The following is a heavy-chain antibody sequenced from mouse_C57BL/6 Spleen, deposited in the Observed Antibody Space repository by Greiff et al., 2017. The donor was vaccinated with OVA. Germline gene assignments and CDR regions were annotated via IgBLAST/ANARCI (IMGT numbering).Heavy chain of an antibody. V-gene: IGHV5-9-1*02. J-gene: IGHJ3*01. Sequence: EVQLVESGEGLVKPGGSLKLSCAASGFTFSSYAMSWVRQTPEQRLEWVAYISSGGDYTYYADTVKGRFTISRDNARNTLYLQMSSLKSEDTAMYNCKREGQRGFAYWGQGTLVTVSA. CDR3: KREGQRGFAY. CDR1: GFTFSSYA. D-gene: IGHD3-3*01. CDR2: ISSGGDYT.